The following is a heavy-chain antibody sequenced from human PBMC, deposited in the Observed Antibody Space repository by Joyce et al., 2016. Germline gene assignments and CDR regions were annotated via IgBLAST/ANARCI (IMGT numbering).Heavy chain of an antibody. CDR3: ARGGTDGNLFDY. Sequence: EVQLVEYGGGLVQPGGYLRLSCAASGLTFSSSWMHWVRQTPGKGMVWVSRINSDGSSISYADSVKGRFTVSRENTKNTLYLQMNSLRAEDTAVLYCARGGTDGNLFDYWGQRTLVTVSS. CDR2: INSDGSSI. J-gene: IGHJ4*02. D-gene: IGHD1-26*01. V-gene: IGHV3-74*01. CDR1: GLTFSSSW.